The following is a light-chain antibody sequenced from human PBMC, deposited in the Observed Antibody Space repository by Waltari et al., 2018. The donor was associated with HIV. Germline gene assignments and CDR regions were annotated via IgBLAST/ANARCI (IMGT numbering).Light chain of an antibody. CDR2: KVS. CDR1: QDLVYSDGNTY. J-gene: IGKJ2*01. V-gene: IGKV2-30*01. CDR3: MQGTHWPYT. Sequence: DVVTTPSPLPLPVTPGQPAPNSFRPSQDLVYSDGNTYLNWFHQRPGQSPRRLIFKVSNRDSGVPDRFSGSGSGTDFTLKISRVEAEDVGVYYCMQGTHWPYTFGQGTKLEIK.